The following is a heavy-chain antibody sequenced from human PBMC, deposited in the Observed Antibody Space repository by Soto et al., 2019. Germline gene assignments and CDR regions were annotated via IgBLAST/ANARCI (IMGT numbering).Heavy chain of an antibody. CDR3: AKDLKVSGGFHGSLNYYYGMDV. CDR1: GFSFSNHG. J-gene: IGHJ6*02. CDR2: ISYDGNVK. Sequence: QVQLAESGGGVVQPGRSLRISCAASGFSFSNHGMQWVRQAPGKGLEWVAVISYDGNVKYYTDSVKGRFTISRDNSQRTLFLQMDSLRPEDAAVYYCAKDLKVSGGFHGSLNYYYGMDVWGQGTTVTVSS. D-gene: IGHD3-10*01. V-gene: IGHV3-30*18.